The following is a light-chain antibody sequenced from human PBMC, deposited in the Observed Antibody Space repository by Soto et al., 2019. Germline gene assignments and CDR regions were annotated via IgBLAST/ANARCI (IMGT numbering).Light chain of an antibody. V-gene: IGKV4-1*01. CDR1: QRLLSRSTNKNY. CDR3: QQYYSTPYT. Sequence: DILMTQSPESLPVSLGEGATINCRSTQRLLSRSTNKNYLAWYQQKAGQPPRLLIYGTSTRESGVPDRFSGSGSETNFTLTITGLQDEDVAVYFCQQYYSTPYTFGQGTKVDIK. J-gene: IGKJ2*01. CDR2: GTS.